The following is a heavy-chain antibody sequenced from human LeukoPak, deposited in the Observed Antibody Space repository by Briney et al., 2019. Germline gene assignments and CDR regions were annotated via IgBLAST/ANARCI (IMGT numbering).Heavy chain of an antibody. CDR1: GDSIRGFY. V-gene: IGHV4-4*07. CDR2: MSASGST. D-gene: IGHD3-9*01. J-gene: IGHJ6*02. CDR3: ARDSDLTASYYYGMDV. Sequence: SETLSLTCTVSGDSIRGFYWSWIRQPAGKGLEWIGRMSASGSTNYNPSLKSRVTMSVDTSKNQFSLKLGSVTAADTAVYYCARDSDLTASYYYGMDVWGQGTTVTGSS.